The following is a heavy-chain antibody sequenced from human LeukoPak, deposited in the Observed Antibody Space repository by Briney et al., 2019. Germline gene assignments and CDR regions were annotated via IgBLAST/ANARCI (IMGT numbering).Heavy chain of an antibody. CDR2: IGGSVGST. CDR3: ARDGSMMGAGAGTSWWFDP. J-gene: IGHJ5*02. V-gene: IGHV3-23*01. Sequence: GGSLRLSCAASGFNFSTYAMSWVRQAPGKGLEWVSGIGGSVGSTYYADSVKGRFTISRDNSKNTLYLQMNSLRAEDTAVYYCARDGSMMGAGAGTSWWFDPWGQGTLVTVSP. D-gene: IGHD6-13*01. CDR1: GFNFSTYA.